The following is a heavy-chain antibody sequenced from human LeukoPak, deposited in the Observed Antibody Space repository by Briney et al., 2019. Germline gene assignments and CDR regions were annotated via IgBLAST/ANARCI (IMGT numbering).Heavy chain of an antibody. V-gene: IGHV5-51*01. D-gene: IGHD2-15*01. CDR2: IYSGDSDA. J-gene: IGHJ4*02. Sequence: GESPKILCKVSGYSFTTSWIGRVRQIPGKDVEWMGIIYSGDSDARYSPSFQGQVTMSADKSISTASLQWSSLKASDTAMYYWVVGYRKGYLDYWGQGTLVTVAS. CDR3: VVGYRKGYLDY. CDR1: GYSFTTSW.